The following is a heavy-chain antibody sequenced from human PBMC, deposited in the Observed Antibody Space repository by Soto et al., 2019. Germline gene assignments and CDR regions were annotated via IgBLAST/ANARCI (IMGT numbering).Heavy chain of an antibody. V-gene: IGHV2-5*02. J-gene: IGHJ4*02. CDR3: AHRPSYCSGGSCYSGFDY. D-gene: IGHD2-15*01. CDR1: GFSLSTSGVG. CDR2: LYWDDDK. Sequence: QITLKESGPPLVKPTQTLTLTCTFSGFSLSTSGVGVGWVRQPPGKGLEWLALLYWDDDKRYSPSLKSRLTITKDTSKNQVVLTMTNMDPVDTATYYCAHRPSYCSGGSCYSGFDYWGQGTLVTVSS.